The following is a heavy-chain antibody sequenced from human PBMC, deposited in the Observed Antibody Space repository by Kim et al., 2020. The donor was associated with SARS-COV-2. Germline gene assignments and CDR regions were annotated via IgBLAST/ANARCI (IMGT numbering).Heavy chain of an antibody. CDR1: GFTFSSYS. D-gene: IGHD3-22*01. CDR2: ISSSSSTI. V-gene: IGHV3-48*02. J-gene: IGHJ5*02. Sequence: GGSLRLSCAASGFTFSSYSMNWVRQAPGKGLEWVSYISSSSSTIYYADSVKGRFTISRDNAKNSLYLQMNSLRDEDTAVYYCARDGRGYYDSSGYYWFDPWGQGTLVTVSS. CDR3: ARDGRGYYDSSGYYWFDP.